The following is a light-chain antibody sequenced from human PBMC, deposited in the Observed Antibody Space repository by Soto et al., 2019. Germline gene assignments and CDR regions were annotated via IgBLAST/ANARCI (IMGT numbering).Light chain of an antibody. CDR2: DAS. CDR1: QSVSSY. CDR3: QQRSNWPPDKYT. J-gene: IGKJ2*01. Sequence: EIVLTQSPATLSLSPGERATLSCRASQSVSSYLAWYQQKPCQAPRLLIYDASNRATGIPARFSGSGSGTDFTLTISSLVPEDFAVYYCQQRSNWPPDKYTFGQGTKLEI. V-gene: IGKV3-11*01.